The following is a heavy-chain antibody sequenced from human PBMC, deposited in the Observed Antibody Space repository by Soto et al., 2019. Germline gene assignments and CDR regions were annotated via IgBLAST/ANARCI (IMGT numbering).Heavy chain of an antibody. CDR2: INAGNGNT. CDR3: ARDRLGIAVAGEFDY. V-gene: IGHV1-3*05. Sequence: QVQLVQSGAEEKKPGASVKVSCKASGYTFTSYAMHWMRQAPGQRLEWMGWINAGNGNTKYSQNFQGRVTITRVTSASTAYMELSSLRSEDTAVYYCARDRLGIAVAGEFDYWGQGTLVTVSS. D-gene: IGHD6-19*01. CDR1: GYTFTSYA. J-gene: IGHJ4*02.